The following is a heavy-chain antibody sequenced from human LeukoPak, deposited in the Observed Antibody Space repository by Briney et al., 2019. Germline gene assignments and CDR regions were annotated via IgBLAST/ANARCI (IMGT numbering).Heavy chain of an antibody. J-gene: IGHJ4*02. CDR3: ARHRGYTYGYVDY. D-gene: IGHD5-18*01. V-gene: IGHV4-39*01. CDR2: IYYSGST. Sequence: SETLSLTCTVSGGSISSSSYYWGWIRQPPGKGLEWIGSIYYSGSTYYNPSLKSRVTISVDTSKNQFSLKLSSVTAADTAVYFCARHRGYTYGYVDYWSQGTLVTVSS. CDR1: GGSISSSSYY.